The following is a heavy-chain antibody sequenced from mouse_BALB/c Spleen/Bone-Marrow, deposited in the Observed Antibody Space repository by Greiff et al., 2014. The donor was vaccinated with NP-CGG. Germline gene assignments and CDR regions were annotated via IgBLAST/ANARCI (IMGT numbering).Heavy chain of an antibody. V-gene: IGHV1S29*02. CDR2: IYPYNGGT. J-gene: IGHJ2*01. Sequence: VQLKQSGPELVKPGASVKISCKASGYTFTDYNMHGVKQSHGKSLEWIGYIYPYNGGTGYNQKFKSKATLTVDNSSSTAYMELRSLTSEDSAVYYCARLGRDYWGQGTTLTVSS. CDR1: GYTFTDYN. CDR3: ARLGRDY. D-gene: IGHD4-1*01.